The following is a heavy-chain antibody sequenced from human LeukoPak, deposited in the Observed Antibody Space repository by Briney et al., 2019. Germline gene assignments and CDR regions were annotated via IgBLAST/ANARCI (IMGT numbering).Heavy chain of an antibody. CDR2: IRYDGSNK. CDR1: GFTFSSYG. D-gene: IGHD6-13*01. Sequence: GGSLRLSCAASGFTFSSYGMHWVRQAPGKGLEWVAFIRYDGSNKYYADSVKGRFTISRDNSKNTLYLQMNSLRAEDTAVYYCAKDRDSSSWYFDYWGQGAPVIVSS. V-gene: IGHV3-30*02. J-gene: IGHJ4*02. CDR3: AKDRDSSSWYFDY.